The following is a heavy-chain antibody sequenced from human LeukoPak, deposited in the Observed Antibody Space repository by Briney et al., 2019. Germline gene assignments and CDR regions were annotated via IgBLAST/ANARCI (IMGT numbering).Heavy chain of an antibody. Sequence: GGSLRLSCSASGFTFSSYAMHWVRQAPGKGLEYVSAISSNGGSTYYADSVKGRFTISRDNSKNTLYLQMNSLRAEDTAVYYCAKERITVTDAEYFQHWGQGTLVTVSS. CDR1: GFTFSSYA. D-gene: IGHD4-11*01. CDR3: AKERITVTDAEYFQH. V-gene: IGHV3-64*04. J-gene: IGHJ1*01. CDR2: ISSNGGST.